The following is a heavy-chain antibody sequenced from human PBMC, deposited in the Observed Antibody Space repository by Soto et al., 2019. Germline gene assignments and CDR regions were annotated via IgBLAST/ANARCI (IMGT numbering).Heavy chain of an antibody. V-gene: IGHV3-30*18. D-gene: IGHD4-17*01. CDR3: AKSSEALPGPTTVTPPGDWFDP. Sequence: QVQLVESGGGVVQPGRSLRLSCAASGFTFSSYGMHWVRQAPGKGLEWVAVISYDGSNKYYADSVKGRFTISRDNSKNTLYLQMNSLRAEDTAVYYCAKSSEALPGPTTVTPPGDWFDPWGQGTLVTVSS. CDR1: GFTFSSYG. CDR2: ISYDGSNK. J-gene: IGHJ5*02.